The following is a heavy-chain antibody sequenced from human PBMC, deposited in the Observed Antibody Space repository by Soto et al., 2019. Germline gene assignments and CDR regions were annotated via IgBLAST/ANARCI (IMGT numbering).Heavy chain of an antibody. D-gene: IGHD5-18*01. CDR2: IYYSGST. V-gene: IGHV4-39*01. Sequence: QLQLQESGPGLVKPSETLSLTCTVSGGSISSSSYHWGWIRQPPGKGLEWVGSIYYSGSTYYNPSRKGRVTRSVDASKNQFSLKLSSVTAADTAVYYAARGKYSSASGPLHTSAYWGQGTLVTVSS. CDR3: ARGKYSSASGPLHTSAY. J-gene: IGHJ4*02. CDR1: GGSISSSSYH.